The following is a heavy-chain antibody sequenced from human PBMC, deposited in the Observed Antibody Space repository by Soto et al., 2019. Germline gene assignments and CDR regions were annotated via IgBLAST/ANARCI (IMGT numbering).Heavy chain of an antibody. Sequence: EVQLVESGGGLVQPGGSLKLSCAASGFTFSGSAMHWVRQASGKGLEWVGRIRSKANSYATAYAASVKGRFTISRDDSKNTAYLQMNSLKTEDRAVYYCTRLGSSYYYYGMDVWGQGTTVTVSS. CDR3: TRLGSSYYYYGMDV. CDR1: GFTFSGSA. J-gene: IGHJ6*02. D-gene: IGHD6-6*01. V-gene: IGHV3-73*02. CDR2: IRSKANSYAT.